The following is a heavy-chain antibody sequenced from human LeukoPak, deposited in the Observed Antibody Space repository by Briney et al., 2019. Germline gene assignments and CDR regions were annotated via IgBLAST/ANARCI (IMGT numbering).Heavy chain of an antibody. D-gene: IGHD3-16*02. V-gene: IGHV1-24*01. CDR1: GYTLTELS. CDR3: ATRMITFGGVIVPFDY. CDR2: FDPEDGET. Sequence: ASVKVSCKVSGYTLTELSMHWVRQAPGKGLEWMGVFDPEDGETIYAQKFQGRVTMTEDTSTDTASMELRSLRSGDTAVYYCATRMITFGGVIVPFDYWGQGTLVTVSS. J-gene: IGHJ4*02.